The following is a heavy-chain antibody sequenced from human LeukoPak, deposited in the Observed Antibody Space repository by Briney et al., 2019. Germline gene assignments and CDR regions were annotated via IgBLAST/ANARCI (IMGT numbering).Heavy chain of an antibody. V-gene: IGHV4-4*02. CDR1: GGSISSSNW. CDR3: ARTLWFGELLGYYGMDV. D-gene: IGHD3-10*01. CDR2: TYHSGST. J-gene: IGHJ6*04. Sequence: ASETLSLTCAVSGGSISSSNWWSWVRQPPGKGLEWIGETYHSGSTNYSPSLKSRVTISVDKSKNQFSLKLSSVTAADTAVYYCARTLWFGELLGYYGMDVWGKGTTVTVSS.